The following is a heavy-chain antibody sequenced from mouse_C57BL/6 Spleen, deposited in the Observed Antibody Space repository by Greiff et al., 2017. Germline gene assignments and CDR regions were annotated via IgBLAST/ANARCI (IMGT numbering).Heavy chain of an antibody. V-gene: IGHV1-61*01. CDR2: IYPSDSET. CDR3: ARGGNYDGSVHWYFDV. CDR1: GYTFTSYW. Sequence: QVQLQQPGAELVRPGSSVKLSCKASGYTFTSYWMDWVKQRPGQGLEWIGNIYPSDSETHYNQKFKDKATLTVDKSSSTAYMQLSSLTSEDSAVYDGARGGNYDGSVHWYFDVWGTGTTVTVSS. D-gene: IGHD1-1*01. J-gene: IGHJ1*03.